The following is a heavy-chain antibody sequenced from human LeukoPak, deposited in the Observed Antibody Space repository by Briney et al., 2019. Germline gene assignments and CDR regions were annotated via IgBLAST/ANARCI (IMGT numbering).Heavy chain of an antibody. V-gene: IGHV3-23*01. Sequence: ETLSLTCTVSGGSISTYYWSWIRQAPGKGLEWVSAISGSGGRTHYADSVKGRFTISRDNSKNTLYLQMNSLRAEDTATYYCAKVSRGEPNDYWGQGTLVTVSS. J-gene: IGHJ4*02. CDR3: AKVSRGEPNDY. CDR2: ISGSGGRT. CDR1: GGSISTYY. D-gene: IGHD4-17*01.